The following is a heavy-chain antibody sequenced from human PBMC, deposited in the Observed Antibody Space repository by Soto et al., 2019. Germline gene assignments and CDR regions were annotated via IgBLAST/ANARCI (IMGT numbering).Heavy chain of an antibody. Sequence: QVQVVQSGAEVKQPGSSVKVSCKVSGDSFRSYAISWVRQAPGQGLEWMGGIIPILTTAKYAQKFQDRVTITADESTRTADMEMYSLTSEDTAVYYCARKAGGGNYYSLDFWGQGTLVTVSS. CDR1: GDSFRSYA. V-gene: IGHV1-69*01. CDR3: ARKAGGGNYYSLDF. D-gene: IGHD2-15*01. CDR2: IIPILTTA. J-gene: IGHJ4*02.